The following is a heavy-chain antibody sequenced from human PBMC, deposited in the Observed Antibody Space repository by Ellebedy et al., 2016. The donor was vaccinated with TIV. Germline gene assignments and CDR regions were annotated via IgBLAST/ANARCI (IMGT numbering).Heavy chain of an antibody. CDR2: IYHSGST. CDR1: GYSISSGYY. CDR3: ARADYGDYGAYYHGLDV. V-gene: IGHV4-38-2*02. D-gene: IGHD4-17*01. J-gene: IGHJ6*02. Sequence: MPSETLSLTCTVSGYSISSGYYWGWIRQPPGKGLEWIGSIYHSGSTYYNPSLKSRVTISVDTSKNQFSLKLRSVTAADTAVYYCARADYGDYGAYYHGLDVWGQGTTVTVSS.